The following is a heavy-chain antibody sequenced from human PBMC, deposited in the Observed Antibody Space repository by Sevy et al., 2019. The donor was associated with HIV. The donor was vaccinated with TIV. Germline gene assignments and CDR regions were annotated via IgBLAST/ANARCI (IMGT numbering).Heavy chain of an antibody. CDR2: IYYSGST. J-gene: IGHJ4*02. CDR1: GRSMTGYY. CDR3: ARAPPYYDILTGRGYCDY. D-gene: IGHD3-9*01. Sequence: SETLSLTCTVSGRSMTGYYWTWIRQPPGKGLEWIGYIYYSGSTNYNPSLKSRVTISVDTSKNQFSLELSSVTAADTAGYYCARAPPYYDILTGRGYCDYWGQGTLVTVSS. V-gene: IGHV4-59*01.